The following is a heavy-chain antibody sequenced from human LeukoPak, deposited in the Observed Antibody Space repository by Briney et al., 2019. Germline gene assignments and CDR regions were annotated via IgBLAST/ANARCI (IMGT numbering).Heavy chain of an antibody. V-gene: IGHV3-48*03. J-gene: IGHJ4*02. CDR3: ARDNFLQAHTGYFDY. D-gene: IGHD4-11*01. CDR1: GFTFSSYA. CDR2: IGSSARTI. Sequence: PGGSLRLSCAASGFTFSSYAMSWVRQAPEKGLEWVSYIGSSARTIYYADSVKGRFTISRDNAKNSLYLQMNSLRAEDTAVYYCARDNFLQAHTGYFDYWGQGALVTVSS.